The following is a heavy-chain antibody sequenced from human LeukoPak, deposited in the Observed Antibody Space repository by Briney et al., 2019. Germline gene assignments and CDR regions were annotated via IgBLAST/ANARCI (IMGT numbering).Heavy chain of an antibody. D-gene: IGHD3-10*01. J-gene: IGHJ4*02. CDR1: GFTFSSYA. Sequence: GGSLRLSCAASGFTFSSYAMHWVRQAPGKRLEWVAVISYDGSNKYYADSVKGRFTISRDNSKNTLYLQMNSLRAEDTAVYYCARDPYGSGSYPDYWGQGTLVTVSS. V-gene: IGHV3-30-3*01. CDR3: ARDPYGSGSYPDY. CDR2: ISYDGSNK.